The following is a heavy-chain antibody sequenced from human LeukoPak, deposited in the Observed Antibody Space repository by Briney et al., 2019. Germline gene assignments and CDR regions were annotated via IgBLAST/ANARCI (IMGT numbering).Heavy chain of an antibody. J-gene: IGHJ4*02. CDR1: GFIFRNSG. D-gene: IGHD1-14*01. CDR3: AKDVNTGGDYFDY. Sequence: PGGSLRLSCAASGFIFRNSGMHWVRQALGKGLEWVAFIRYDGSIKYYADSVNGRFTISRDNSKNTLYLQMNSLRAEDTAVYYCAKDVNTGGDYFDYWGQGTLVTVSS. CDR2: IRYDGSIK. V-gene: IGHV3-30*02.